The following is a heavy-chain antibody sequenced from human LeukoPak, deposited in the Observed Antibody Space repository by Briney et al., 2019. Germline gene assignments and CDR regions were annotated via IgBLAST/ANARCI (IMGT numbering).Heavy chain of an antibody. CDR1: GGSISSYY. V-gene: IGHV4-59*12. CDR3: ARDREFSSSWYWFDP. CDR2: IYYSGRT. J-gene: IGHJ5*02. D-gene: IGHD6-13*01. Sequence: SETLSLTCTVSGGSISSYYWNWIRQPPGKGLEWMGYIYYSGRTNYNPSLKSRVTISVDTSKNQFSLKLSSVTAADTAVYYCARDREFSSSWYWFDPWGQGTLVTVSS.